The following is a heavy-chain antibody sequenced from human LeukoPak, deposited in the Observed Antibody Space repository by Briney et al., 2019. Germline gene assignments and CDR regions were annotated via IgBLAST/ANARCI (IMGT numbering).Heavy chain of an antibody. CDR3: ARDAYYYDSSGWGASYYGMDV. CDR1: GFTFSSYG. J-gene: IGHJ6*02. D-gene: IGHD3-22*01. V-gene: IGHV3-33*01. CDR2: IWYDGSNK. Sequence: GRSLRLSCAASGFTFSSYGMHWVRQAPGKGLGWVAVIWYDGSNKYYADSVKGRFTISRDNSKNTLYLQMNSLRAENTAVYYCARDAYYYDSSGWGASYYGMDVWGQGTTVTVSS.